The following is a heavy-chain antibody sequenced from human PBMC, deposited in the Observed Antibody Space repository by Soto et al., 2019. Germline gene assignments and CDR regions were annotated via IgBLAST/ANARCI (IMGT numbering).Heavy chain of an antibody. CDR3: ARHPRVPAAQYNWFDP. CDR1: GGSISSGDYY. V-gene: IGHV4-30-4*01. D-gene: IGHD2-2*01. Sequence: SETLSLTCTVSGGSISSGDYYWSWIRQPPVKGLEWIGYIYYSGSTYYNPSLKSRVTISVDTSKNQFSLKLSSVTAADTAVYYCARHPRVPAAQYNWFDPWGQGTLVTVS. J-gene: IGHJ5*02. CDR2: IYYSGST.